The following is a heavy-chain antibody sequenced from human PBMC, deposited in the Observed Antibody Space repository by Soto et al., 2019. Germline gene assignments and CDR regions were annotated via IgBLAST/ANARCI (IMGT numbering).Heavy chain of an antibody. CDR2: INHSGST. D-gene: IGHD7-27*01. CDR3: ARGWGRIFDY. V-gene: IGHV4-34*01. Sequence: QVQIQQWGAGLLKPSETLSLTCAVYGGSFSGYYGNWIRQPPGKGLEWIGEINHSGSTNYNPSLKSRVTLSVDTSKNQFSLKLSSVTAADTAVYYCARGWGRIFDYWGQGTLVTVSS. CDR1: GGSFSGYY. J-gene: IGHJ4*02.